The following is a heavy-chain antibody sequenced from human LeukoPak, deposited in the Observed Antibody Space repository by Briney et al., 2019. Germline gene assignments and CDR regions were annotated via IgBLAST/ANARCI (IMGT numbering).Heavy chain of an antibody. CDR3: ARESSSGWYYFDY. CDR1: GGSISSYY. CDR2: IYYSGST. Sequence: PSETLSLTCTVSGGSISSYYWSWNRQPPGKGLEWIGYIYYSGSTNYNPSLKSRVTISVDTSKNQFSLKLNSVTAADTAVYYCARESSSGWYYFDYWGQGTLVTVSS. D-gene: IGHD6-19*01. V-gene: IGHV4-59*01. J-gene: IGHJ4*02.